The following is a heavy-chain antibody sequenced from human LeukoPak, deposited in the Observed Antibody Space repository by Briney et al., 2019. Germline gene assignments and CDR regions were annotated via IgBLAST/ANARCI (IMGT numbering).Heavy chain of an antibody. CDR3: RGDTIFGVAINWFDP. V-gene: IGHV4-39*07. CDR2: IHYSGTT. D-gene: IGHD3-3*01. J-gene: IGHJ5*02. Sequence: SDTLSLTCTVSGASISGSSGFYWAWIRHPPGQGLEWISSIHYSGTTHYNPSLKSRVTISVDTSKHQFSLKLSSVTAADTAVYYCRGDTIFGVAINWFDPWGQGTLVTVSS. CDR1: GASISGSSGFY.